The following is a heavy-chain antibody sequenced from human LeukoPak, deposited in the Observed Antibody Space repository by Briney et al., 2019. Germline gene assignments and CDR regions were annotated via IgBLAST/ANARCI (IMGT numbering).Heavy chain of an antibody. Sequence: SETLSLTCTASGGSISSSSYYWGWIRQPPGKGLEWIGGIYYSGSTYYNPSLKSRVTISVDTSKNQFSLKLSSVTAADTAVYYCARGCNYGSGSYCPYYYYYMDVWGKGTTVTVSS. CDR1: GGSISSSSYY. V-gene: IGHV4-39*01. D-gene: IGHD3-10*01. CDR3: ARGCNYGSGSYCPYYYYYMDV. J-gene: IGHJ6*03. CDR2: IYYSGST.